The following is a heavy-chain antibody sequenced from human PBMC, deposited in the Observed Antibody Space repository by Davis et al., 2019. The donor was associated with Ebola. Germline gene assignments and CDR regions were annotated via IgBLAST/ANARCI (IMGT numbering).Heavy chain of an antibody. J-gene: IGHJ4*02. CDR3: TTGYYDYVWGSYRYSPTHDY. V-gene: IGHV3-49*04. D-gene: IGHD3-16*02. CDR1: GFTFGDYA. CDR2: IRSKAYGGTT. Sequence: PGGSLRLSCTASGFTFGDYAMSWVRQAPGKGLEWVGFIRSKAYGGTTEYAASVKGRFTISRDDSKSIAYLQMNSLKTEDTAVYYCTTGYYDYVWGSYRYSPTHDYWGQGTLVTVSS.